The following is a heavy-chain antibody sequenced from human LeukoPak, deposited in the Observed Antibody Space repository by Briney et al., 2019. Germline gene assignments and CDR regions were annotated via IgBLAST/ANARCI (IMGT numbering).Heavy chain of an antibody. Sequence: GGSLRLSCAASGFTFDDYAMHWVRQAPGKGLEWVSGISWNSGSIGYADSVKGRFTISRDNAKNSLYLQMNSLRAEDTAVYYCARRGPLGPNDAFDIWGQGTMVTVSS. V-gene: IGHV3-9*01. J-gene: IGHJ3*02. D-gene: IGHD1-26*01. CDR1: GFTFDDYA. CDR3: ARRGPLGPNDAFDI. CDR2: ISWNSGSI.